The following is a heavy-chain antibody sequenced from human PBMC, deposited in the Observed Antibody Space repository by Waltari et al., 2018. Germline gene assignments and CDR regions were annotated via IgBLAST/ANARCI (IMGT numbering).Heavy chain of an antibody. V-gene: IGHV3-53*01. Sequence: EVQLVESGGGLIQPGGSLRLSCAASGFTVSSNYMSWVRQAPGKGLEWVSVIYGGGSTYYADSVKGRFTISRDNSKNTLYLQMNSLRAEDTAVYYCARVLGYCSSTSCSHFDYWGQGTLVTVSS. CDR1: GFTVSSNY. CDR2: IYGGGST. D-gene: IGHD2-2*01. J-gene: IGHJ4*02. CDR3: ARVLGYCSSTSCSHFDY.